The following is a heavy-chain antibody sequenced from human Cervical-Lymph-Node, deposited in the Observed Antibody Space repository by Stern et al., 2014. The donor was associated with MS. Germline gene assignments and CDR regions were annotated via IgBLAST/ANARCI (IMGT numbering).Heavy chain of an antibody. CDR1: GFTVSSNY. D-gene: IGHD6-19*01. V-gene: IGHV3-53*01. CDR3: ARSSRGWYGGFDP. Sequence: EVQLVESGGGLIQPGGSLRLSCAASGFTVSSNYMSWVRQAPRKGLEWVSVIYGGGTTYYADSVKGRFTISRDKSKNTLYLQMNSLRAEDTAVYYCARSSRGWYGGFDPWGQGTLVTVSS. CDR2: IYGGGTT. J-gene: IGHJ5*02.